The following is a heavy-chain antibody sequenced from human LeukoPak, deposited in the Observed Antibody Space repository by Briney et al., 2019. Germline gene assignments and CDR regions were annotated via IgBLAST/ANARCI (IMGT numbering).Heavy chain of an antibody. J-gene: IGHJ3*02. CDR1: GYTFTGQY. CDR3: ARDRLEGWAFDI. Sequence: ASVKVSCKASGYTFTGQYMHWVRQAPGQGPEWMGWINPNNGDTKYSQTFQGRVTMTRDTSISTAYMELSSPRSDDTAVYYCARDRLEGWAFDIWGQGTMVTVSS. D-gene: IGHD2-15*01. CDR2: INPNNGDT. V-gene: IGHV1-2*02.